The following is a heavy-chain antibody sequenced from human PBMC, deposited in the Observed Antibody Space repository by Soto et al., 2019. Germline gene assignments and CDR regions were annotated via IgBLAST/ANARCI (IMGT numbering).Heavy chain of an antibody. D-gene: IGHD6-6*01. Sequence: QVQLQESGPGLVKPSETLSLTCTVSGGSISSYYWSWIRQPPGKGLAWIGYIYYSGSTNYNPSLKRRVTISVDTSKNQFSLKLSSVTAADTAVYYCARVSSSLGLDAFDIWGQGTMVTVSS. J-gene: IGHJ3*02. CDR2: IYYSGST. V-gene: IGHV4-59*01. CDR1: GGSISSYY. CDR3: ARVSSSLGLDAFDI.